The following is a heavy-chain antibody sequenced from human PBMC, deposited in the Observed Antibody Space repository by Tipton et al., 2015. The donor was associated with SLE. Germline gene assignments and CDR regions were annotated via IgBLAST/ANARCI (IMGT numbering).Heavy chain of an antibody. V-gene: IGHV4-61*02. J-gene: IGHJ4*02. CDR1: GGSISSGSYY. Sequence: PGLVKPSETLSLTCTVSGGSISSGSYYWSWIRQPAGKGLEWIGHIYTSGSTNYNPSLKSRVTMSVDTSKNQFSLKLSSVTAADTAVYYCARGAAAVDFDYWGQGTLVTVSS. D-gene: IGHD6-13*01. CDR2: IYTSGST. CDR3: ARGAAAVDFDY.